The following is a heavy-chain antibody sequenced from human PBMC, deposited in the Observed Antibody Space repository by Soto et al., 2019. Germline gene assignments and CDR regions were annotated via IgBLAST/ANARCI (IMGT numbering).Heavy chain of an antibody. V-gene: IGHV3-21*01. CDR1: GFTFSSYS. Sequence: EVQLVESGGGLVKPGWSLRLSCAASGFTFSSYSMNWFRQSPGKVLELVSSISSSSSYIYYADSVKGRFTIARDNAKNSLYLQMNSLRAEDTAVYYWAVRFGEHYYYGMDVWGKGTTVTVSS. CDR3: AVRFGEHYYYGMDV. D-gene: IGHD3-10*01. J-gene: IGHJ6*04. CDR2: ISSSSSYI.